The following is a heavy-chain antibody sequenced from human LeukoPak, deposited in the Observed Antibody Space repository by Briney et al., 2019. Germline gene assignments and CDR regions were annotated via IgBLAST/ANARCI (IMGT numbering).Heavy chain of an antibody. CDR2: IYSGGNT. V-gene: IGHV3-NL1*01. CDR3: AKGASSGWLGFDY. D-gene: IGHD6-19*01. Sequence: GGSLRLSCAASGFTFSTYAVNWVRQAPGKGLEWVSVIYSGGNTYYADSVKGRFTISRDNSKNTLYLQMNSLRAEDTAVYYCAKGASSGWLGFDYWGQGTLVTVSS. J-gene: IGHJ4*02. CDR1: GFTFSTYA.